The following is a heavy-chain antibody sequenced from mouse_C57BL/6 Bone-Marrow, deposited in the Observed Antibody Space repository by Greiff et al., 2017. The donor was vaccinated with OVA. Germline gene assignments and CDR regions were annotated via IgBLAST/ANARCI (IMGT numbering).Heavy chain of an antibody. D-gene: IGHD1-1*01. J-gene: IGHJ2*01. Sequence: VQLVESGAELVRPGASVTLSCKASGYTFTDYEMHWVKQTPVHGLEWIGAIDPETGGTAYNQKFKGKAILTADKSSSTAYMELRSLTSEDSAVYYCTRGGCYYGSSYGGDYWGQGTTLTVSS. V-gene: IGHV1-15*01. CDR2: IDPETGGT. CDR1: GYTFTDYE. CDR3: TRGGCYYGSSYGGDY.